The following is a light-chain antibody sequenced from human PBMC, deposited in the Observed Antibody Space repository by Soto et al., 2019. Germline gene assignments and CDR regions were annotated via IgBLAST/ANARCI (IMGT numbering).Light chain of an antibody. Sequence: IVLTHSPGTLSLSPGLRPTISFQTSQSRGSCLLAWYQHKPGQAPRLLIYASSNRATGIPDRFSGSASGTDFTLTINRLEPEDFADYYCQLYGISPHFGQGTRLEI. V-gene: IGKV3-20*01. CDR3: QLYGISPH. CDR1: QSRGSCL. CDR2: ASS. J-gene: IGKJ5*01.